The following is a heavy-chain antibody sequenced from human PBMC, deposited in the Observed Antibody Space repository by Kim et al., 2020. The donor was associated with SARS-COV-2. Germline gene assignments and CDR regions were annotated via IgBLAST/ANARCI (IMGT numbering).Heavy chain of an antibody. CDR2: ISSSGSTI. CDR1: GFTFSDYY. J-gene: IGHJ5*02. Sequence: GGSLRLSCAASGFTFSDYYMSWIRQAPGKGLEWVSYISSSGSTIYYADSVKGRFTISRDNAKNSLYLQMNSLRAEDTAVYYCARDIPAVAGTHGPPRWFDPWGQGTLVTVSS. D-gene: IGHD6-19*01. CDR3: ARDIPAVAGTHGPPRWFDP. V-gene: IGHV3-11*01.